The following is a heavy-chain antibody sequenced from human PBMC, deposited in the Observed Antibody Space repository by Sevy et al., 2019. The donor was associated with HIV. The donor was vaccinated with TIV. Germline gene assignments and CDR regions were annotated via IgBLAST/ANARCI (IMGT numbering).Heavy chain of an antibody. CDR2: IYPGDSDT. Sequence: GESLKISCKGSGYIFTSYWIGWVLQMTGKGLEWMGIIYPGDSDTRYSPSFQGQVTISADKSISTAYLQWSSLKASDTAMYYCATTYYGSGSYFLPYYFDYWGQGTLVTVSS. CDR1: GYIFTSYW. V-gene: IGHV5-51*01. J-gene: IGHJ4*02. CDR3: ATTYYGSGSYFLPYYFDY. D-gene: IGHD3-10*01.